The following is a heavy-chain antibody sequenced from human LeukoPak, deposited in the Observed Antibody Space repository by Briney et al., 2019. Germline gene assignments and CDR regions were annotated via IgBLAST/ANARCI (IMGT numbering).Heavy chain of an antibody. D-gene: IGHD3-3*01. CDR3: ARDFYDFWSGYYLGFDY. J-gene: IGHJ4*02. Sequence: GGSLRLSCAASGFTVSSNYMSWVRQAPGKGLEWVSVIYSGGSTYYADSVKGRFTISRDNSKNTLYLQMSSLRAEDTAVYYCARDFYDFWSGYYLGFDYWGQETLVTVSS. V-gene: IGHV3-66*01. CDR2: IYSGGST. CDR1: GFTVSSNY.